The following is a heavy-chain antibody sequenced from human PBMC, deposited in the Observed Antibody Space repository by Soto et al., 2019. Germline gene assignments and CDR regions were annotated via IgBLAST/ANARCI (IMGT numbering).Heavy chain of an antibody. D-gene: IGHD3-22*01. CDR1: GGTFGSYA. CDR2: IIPIFGTA. CDR3: VLGYYYDSSGYYYYGMDV. Sequence: GASVKVSCKASGGTFGSYAISWVRQAPGQGLEWMGGIIPIFGTANYAQKFQGRVTITADESTSTAYMELSSLRSEDTAVYYCVLGYYYDSSGYYYYGMDVWGQGTTVTVSS. J-gene: IGHJ6*02. V-gene: IGHV1-69*13.